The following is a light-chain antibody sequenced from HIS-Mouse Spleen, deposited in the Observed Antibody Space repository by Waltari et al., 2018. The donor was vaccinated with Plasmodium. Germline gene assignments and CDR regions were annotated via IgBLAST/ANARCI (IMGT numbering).Light chain of an antibody. J-gene: IGLJ3*02. V-gene: IGLV3-9*01. CDR1: NLGSKN. Sequence: SYELTQPLSVSVALGQTARITCGGNNLGSKNVHWSQKKPGQAPVLVIYRDSNRPSGIPERFSGSNSGNTATLTISRAQAGDEADYYCQVWDSSTVFGGGTKLTVL. CDR2: RDS. CDR3: QVWDSSTV.